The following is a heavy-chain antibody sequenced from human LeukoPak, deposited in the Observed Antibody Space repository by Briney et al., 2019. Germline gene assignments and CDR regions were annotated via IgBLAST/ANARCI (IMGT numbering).Heavy chain of an antibody. D-gene: IGHD3-10*01. Sequence: GGSLRLSCAASGFTFSSYAMSWVRQAPGKGLEWVSAISGSGGSTYYADSVKGRFTISRDNSKNTLYLQMNSLRAEDTAVYYCAKDGVLWFGELSDYRGQGTLVTVSS. CDR1: GFTFSSYA. J-gene: IGHJ4*02. CDR3: AKDGVLWFGELSDY. CDR2: ISGSGGST. V-gene: IGHV3-23*01.